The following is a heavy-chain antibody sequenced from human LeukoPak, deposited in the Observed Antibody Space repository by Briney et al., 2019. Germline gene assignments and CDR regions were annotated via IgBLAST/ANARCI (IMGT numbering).Heavy chain of an antibody. D-gene: IGHD2-15*01. V-gene: IGHV4-34*01. J-gene: IGHJ4*02. Sequence: SETLSLACAVYGGSFSGYYWSWVRQPPGKGLEWIGEINRSGSTNYNPSLKSRVTISVDTSKNQFSLKLSSVTAADTAVYYCARAVVVAATPGYFDYWGQGTLVTVSS. CDR3: ARAVVVAATPGYFDY. CDR2: INRSGST. CDR1: GGSFSGYY.